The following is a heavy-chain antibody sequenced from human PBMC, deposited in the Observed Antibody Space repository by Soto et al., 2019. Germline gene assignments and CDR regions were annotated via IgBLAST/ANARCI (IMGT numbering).Heavy chain of an antibody. CDR1: GRTFSSYA. D-gene: IGHD3-3*01. J-gene: IGHJ6*02. Sequence: SGKVCCKASGRTFSSYAISWLRQAPGQGLEWMGGIIPIFGTADYAQKSQGRVTITADESTSTAYMELSSLRSEDTAVYYCARDTRGLRFLEWLPSGDYYYGMDVWGQGTTVTVSS. CDR3: ARDTRGLRFLEWLPSGDYYYGMDV. V-gene: IGHV1-69*13. CDR2: IIPIFGTA.